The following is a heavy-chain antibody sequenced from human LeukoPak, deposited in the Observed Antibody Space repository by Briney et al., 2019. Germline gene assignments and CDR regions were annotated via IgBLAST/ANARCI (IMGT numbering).Heavy chain of an antibody. Sequence: GGSLRLSCAASGFIFSNYEMNWVRQAPGKGVEWVSYISSSGSSTYYADSVKGRFTTSRDNAKNSLYLQMDSLRAEDTAVYYCARWTRVSSTSLWYFDLWGRGDLVTVSS. D-gene: IGHD6-6*01. CDR2: ISSSGSST. CDR1: GFIFSNYE. V-gene: IGHV3-48*03. J-gene: IGHJ2*01. CDR3: ARWTRVSSTSLWYFDL.